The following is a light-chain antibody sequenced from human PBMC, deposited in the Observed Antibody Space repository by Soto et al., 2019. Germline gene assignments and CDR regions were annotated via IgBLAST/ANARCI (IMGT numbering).Light chain of an antibody. V-gene: IGLV2-14*01. Sequence: QSALTQPASVSGSPGQSITISCTGTSSDAGSYNYVSWYQQHPGKAPKFMIYDVSNRPSGVSNRLSGPKSGNTASLTISGLQAEDEADYYCSSYSISSTLGVFGGGTKLTVL. J-gene: IGLJ2*01. CDR3: SSYSISSTLGV. CDR2: DVS. CDR1: SSDAGSYNY.